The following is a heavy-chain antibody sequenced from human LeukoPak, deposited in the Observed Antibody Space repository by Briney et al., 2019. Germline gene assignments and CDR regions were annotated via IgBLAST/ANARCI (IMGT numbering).Heavy chain of an antibody. CDR1: VFTVSSNY. J-gene: IGHJ4*02. Sequence: GWSLRLSCAASVFTVSSNYLSWVRQAPGKGRECVSVIYGGGSTYYADSENGRFTISRDNSKNTLYLQMSSLRAVDTAVYYCARVGAVAAADCWGQGTLVTVSS. CDR2: IYGGGST. CDR3: ARVGAVAAADC. V-gene: IGHV3-66*01. D-gene: IGHD6-19*01.